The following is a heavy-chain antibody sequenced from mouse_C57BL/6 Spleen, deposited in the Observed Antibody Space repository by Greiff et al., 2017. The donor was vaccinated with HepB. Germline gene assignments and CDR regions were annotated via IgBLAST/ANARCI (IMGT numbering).Heavy chain of an antibody. Sequence: VQRVESGAELARPGASVKMSCKASGYTFTSYTMHWVKQRPGQGLEWIGYINPSSGYTKYNQKFKDKATLTADKSSSTAYMQLSSLTSEDSAVYYCARDGGTYAMDYWGQGTSVTVSS. D-gene: IGHD1-1*02. V-gene: IGHV1-4*01. CDR3: ARDGGTYAMDY. CDR2: INPSSGYT. CDR1: GYTFTSYT. J-gene: IGHJ4*01.